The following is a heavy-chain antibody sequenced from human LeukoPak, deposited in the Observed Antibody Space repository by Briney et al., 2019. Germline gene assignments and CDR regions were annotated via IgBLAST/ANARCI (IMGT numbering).Heavy chain of an antibody. Sequence: PGGSLRLSCAASGFTFSSYWMHWVRQAPGKGLVWVSRINSDGSSTSYADSVKGRFTISRDNAKNTLYLQMNSLRAEDTAVYYCAREDIVVVPAAMDYWGQGTLVTVSS. D-gene: IGHD2-2*01. CDR3: AREDIVVVPAAMDY. CDR2: INSDGSST. J-gene: IGHJ4*02. CDR1: GFTFSSYW. V-gene: IGHV3-74*01.